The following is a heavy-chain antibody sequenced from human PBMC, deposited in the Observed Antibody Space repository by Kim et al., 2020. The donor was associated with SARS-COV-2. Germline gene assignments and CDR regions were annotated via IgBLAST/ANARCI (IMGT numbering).Heavy chain of an antibody. CDR3: AREGFEDTAMVTTGAFDI. CDR1: GYTFTGYY. V-gene: IGHV1-2*06. Sequence: ASVKVSCKASGYTFTGYYMHWVRQAPGQGLEWMGRINPNSGGTNYAQKFQGRVTMTRDTSISTAYMELSRLRSDDTAVYYCAREGFEDTAMVTTGAFDIWGQGTMVTVSS. D-gene: IGHD5-18*01. J-gene: IGHJ3*02. CDR2: INPNSGGT.